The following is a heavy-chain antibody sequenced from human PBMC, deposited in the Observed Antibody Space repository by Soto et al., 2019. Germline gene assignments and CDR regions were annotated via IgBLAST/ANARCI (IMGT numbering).Heavy chain of an antibody. CDR3: AREGCSSTSRLCGMDV. J-gene: IGHJ6*02. CDR2: IIPIFGTA. CDR1: GGTFSSYA. V-gene: IGHV1-69*13. Sequence: GASVKVSFKASGGTFSSYAISWLRQAPGQGLEWMGGIIPIFGTANYAQKFQGRVTITADESTSTAYMELSSLRSEATAVYYCAREGCSSTSRLCGMDVCGQGTTVTVSS. D-gene: IGHD2-2*01.